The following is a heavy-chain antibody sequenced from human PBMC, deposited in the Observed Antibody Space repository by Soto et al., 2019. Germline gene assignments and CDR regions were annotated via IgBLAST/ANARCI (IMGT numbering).Heavy chain of an antibody. V-gene: IGHV1-69*01. J-gene: IGHJ4*02. CDR2: IIPIFGTA. Sequence: QVQLVQSGAEVQKPGSSVKVSCKASGGTFSSYAISWVRQAPGQGLEWMGGIIPIFGTANYAQKFQGRVTIAADESTSTAYRELSSLRSEDTAVYYCAGVATAYCGADGSADWGQGTLVTVSS. CDR1: GGTFSSYA. D-gene: IGHD2-21*02. CDR3: AGVATAYCGADGSAD.